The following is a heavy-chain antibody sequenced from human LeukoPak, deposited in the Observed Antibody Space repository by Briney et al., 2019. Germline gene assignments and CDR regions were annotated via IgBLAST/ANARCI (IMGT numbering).Heavy chain of an antibody. CDR3: ARGGYDFWSGYYNETGYFDY. V-gene: IGHV4-59*01. CDR1: GGSISSYY. CDR2: IYYSGST. D-gene: IGHD3-3*01. J-gene: IGHJ4*02. Sequence: SETLSLTCTVSGGSISSYYWSWIRQPPGKGLEWIGYIYYSGSTNYNPSLKSRVTISVDTSKNQFSLKLSSVTAADTAVYYCARGGYDFWSGYYNETGYFDYWGQGTLVTVSS.